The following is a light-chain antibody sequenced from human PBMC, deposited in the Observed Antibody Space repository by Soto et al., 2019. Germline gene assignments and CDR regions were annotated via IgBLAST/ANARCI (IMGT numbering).Light chain of an antibody. CDR2: GAS. CDR1: QSVSSD. Sequence: DIVVTQSPATLSVSPGERATLSCRASQSVSSDLAWYQHKPGQAPRVLIYGASTRANGIPARFSGSGSGTEFTLTISSLQSEDFAVYYCQQYNNWPPLTFGGGTKVEIK. J-gene: IGKJ4*01. CDR3: QQYNNWPPLT. V-gene: IGKV3-15*01.